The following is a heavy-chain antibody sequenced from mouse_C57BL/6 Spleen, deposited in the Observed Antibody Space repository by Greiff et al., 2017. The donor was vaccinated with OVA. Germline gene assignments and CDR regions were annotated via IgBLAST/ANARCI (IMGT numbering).Heavy chain of an antibody. J-gene: IGHJ1*03. V-gene: IGHV1-52*01. Sequence: VQLQQPGAELVRPGSSVKLSCKASGYTFTSYWMHWVKQRPIQGLEWIGNIDPSDSETHYNQKFKDKATLTVDKSSSTAYMQLSSLTSEDSAVYYCARSRSYYGSGWYFDVWGKGTTVTVSS. CDR2: IDPSDSET. D-gene: IGHD1-1*01. CDR1: GYTFTSYW. CDR3: ARSRSYYGSGWYFDV.